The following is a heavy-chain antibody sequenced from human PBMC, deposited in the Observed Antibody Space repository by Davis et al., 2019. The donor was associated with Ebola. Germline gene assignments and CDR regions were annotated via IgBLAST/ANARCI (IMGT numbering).Heavy chain of an antibody. CDR1: GFIFSSYT. CDR3: ARDSGFYYSLDV. V-gene: IGHV3-21*06. J-gene: IGHJ6*02. Sequence: GESLKISCEASGFIFSSYTINWVRQAPGKGLEWVSSISSSGSNIYYGDSVKGRFPISRDNAKNSVYLQMNSLRAEDTAVYHCARDSGFYYSLDVWGQGTTVTVSS. CDR2: ISSSGSNI. D-gene: IGHD3-10*01.